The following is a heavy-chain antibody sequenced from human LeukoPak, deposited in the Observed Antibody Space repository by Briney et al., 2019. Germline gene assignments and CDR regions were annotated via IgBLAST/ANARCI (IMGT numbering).Heavy chain of an antibody. Sequence: ASVKVSCKASGYTFTGYYMHWVRQAPGQGLEWMGWINPNSGGTNYAQEFQGRVTMTRDTSISTAYMELSRLRSDDTAVYYCARDQTLLWFGEATYYGMDVWGQGTTVTVSS. CDR2: INPNSGGT. V-gene: IGHV1-2*02. D-gene: IGHD3-10*01. J-gene: IGHJ6*02. CDR1: GYTFTGYY. CDR3: ARDQTLLWFGEATYYGMDV.